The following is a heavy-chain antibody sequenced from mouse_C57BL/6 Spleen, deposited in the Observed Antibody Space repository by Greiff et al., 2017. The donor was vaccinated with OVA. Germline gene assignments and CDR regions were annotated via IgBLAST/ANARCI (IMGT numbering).Heavy chain of an antibody. Sequence: QVQLQQSGAELVKPGASVKISCKASGYAFSSYWMNWVKQRPGKGLEWIGQIYPGDGDTNYNGKFKGKATLTADKSSSTAYMQLSSLTSEDSAVYFCARGGYSSGPCSYWGQGTTLTVSS. J-gene: IGHJ2*01. V-gene: IGHV1-80*01. CDR1: GYAFSSYW. CDR2: IYPGDGDT. CDR3: ARGGYSSGPCSY. D-gene: IGHD3-2*02.